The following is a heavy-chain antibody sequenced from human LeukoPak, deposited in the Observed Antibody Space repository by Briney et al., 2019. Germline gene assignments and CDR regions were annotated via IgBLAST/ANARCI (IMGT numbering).Heavy chain of an antibody. Sequence: GGSLRLSCAASGFTFSSYNMNWVRQAPGKGLEWVSYISASTTLKYYADSVKGRVTISRDNAENSLYLQMNSLRAEDTAVYYCGVDGGYWGQGTLVTASS. CDR3: GVDGGY. CDR2: ISASTTLK. D-gene: IGHD2-15*01. CDR1: GFTFSSYN. V-gene: IGHV3-21*05. J-gene: IGHJ4*02.